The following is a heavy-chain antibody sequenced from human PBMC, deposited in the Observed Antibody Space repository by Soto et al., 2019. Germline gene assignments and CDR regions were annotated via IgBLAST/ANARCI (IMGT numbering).Heavy chain of an antibody. V-gene: IGHV3-66*01. CDR2: IYSGGAT. CDR3: ARVDCSGSSCRYYYYYFMDV. D-gene: IGHD2-2*01. CDR1: GFTVNYNY. Sequence: EVQLVESGGGLVQPGGSLRLSCTASGFTVNYNYMTWVRQAPGKGLEWVAIIYSGGATHYADSVNGRFTISKDNSRNMLFLLMNSLGAEDTAVYYCARVDCSGSSCRYYYYYFMDVWGKGTTVTVSS. J-gene: IGHJ6*03.